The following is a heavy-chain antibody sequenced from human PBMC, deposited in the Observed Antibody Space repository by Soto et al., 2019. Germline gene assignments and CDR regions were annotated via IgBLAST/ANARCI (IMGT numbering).Heavy chain of an antibody. CDR3: ATTYGGNSTPDYYYGMDV. Sequence: GASVKVSCKASGGTFSSYAISWVRQAPGQGLEWMGGIIPIFGTANYAQKFQGRVTITADESTSTAYMELSSLRSEDTAVYYCATTYGGNSTPDYYYGMDVWGQGTTVTVSS. D-gene: IGHD4-17*01. V-gene: IGHV1-69*13. CDR2: IIPIFGTA. J-gene: IGHJ6*02. CDR1: GGTFSSYA.